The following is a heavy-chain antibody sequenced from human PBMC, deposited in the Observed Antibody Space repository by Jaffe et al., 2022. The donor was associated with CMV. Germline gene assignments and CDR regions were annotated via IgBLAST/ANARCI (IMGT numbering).Heavy chain of an antibody. Sequence: QVQLQESGPGLVKPSETLSLTCTVSGGSISSYYWSWIRQPPGKGLEWIGYIYYSGSTNYNPSLKSRVTISVDTSKNQFSLKLSSVTAADTAVYYCARHEGGLRFNFDYWGQGTLVTVSS. CDR1: GGSISSYY. V-gene: IGHV4-59*08. CDR2: IYYSGST. J-gene: IGHJ4*02. CDR3: ARHEGGLRFNFDY. D-gene: IGHD4-17*01.